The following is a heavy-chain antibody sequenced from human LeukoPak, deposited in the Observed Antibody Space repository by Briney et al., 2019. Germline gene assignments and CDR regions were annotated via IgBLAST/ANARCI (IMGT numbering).Heavy chain of an antibody. CDR1: GFTFSSYS. D-gene: IGHD6-13*01. Sequence: NPGGPLRLSCAASGFTFSSYSMTWVRQAPGKGLEWVSSISSSSSYIYYADSVKGRFTISRDNAKNSLYLQMNSLRAEDTAVYYCARESARYSSSSYGMDVWGQGTTVTVSS. CDR2: ISSSSSYI. J-gene: IGHJ6*02. CDR3: ARESARYSSSSYGMDV. V-gene: IGHV3-21*01.